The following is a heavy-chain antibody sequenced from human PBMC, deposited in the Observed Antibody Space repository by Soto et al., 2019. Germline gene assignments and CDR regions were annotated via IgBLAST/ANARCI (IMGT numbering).Heavy chain of an antibody. CDR3: ARIKDIVVVVAPLDV. CDR2: ISAYNGNT. J-gene: IGHJ6*04. D-gene: IGHD2-15*01. Sequence: ASVKVSCKASGYTFTSYGISWVRQAHRQGLEWMGWISAYNGNTNYAQKLQGRVTMTTDTSTSTAYMELRSLRSDDTAVYYCARIKDIVVVVAPLDVWGKGTTVTVSS. CDR1: GYTFTSYG. V-gene: IGHV1-18*01.